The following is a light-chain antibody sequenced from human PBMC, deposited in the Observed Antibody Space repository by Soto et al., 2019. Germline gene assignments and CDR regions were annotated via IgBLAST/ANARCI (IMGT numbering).Light chain of an antibody. CDR1: QSIADW. J-gene: IGKJ4*01. V-gene: IGKV1-5*03. Sequence: DIHMTQSPSTLSASVGDRVTIPCRASQSIADWLAWYQQKPGKAPKLLIYKASSLESGVPSRFSGSGSGTEFTLTISSLQPDDFATYSCQQYVAYPRTFGGGTKVEIK. CDR3: QQYVAYPRT. CDR2: KAS.